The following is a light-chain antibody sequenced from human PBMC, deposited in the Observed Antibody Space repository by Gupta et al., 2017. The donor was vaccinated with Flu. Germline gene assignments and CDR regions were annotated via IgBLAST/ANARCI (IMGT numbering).Light chain of an antibody. CDR2: KAS. Sequence: SWLDAYQQKPGHAPKLLIYKASREESGDTIRFSGSSSAKEFTLTSSRPQADVFAHYYDQQDNSYWTFGQGTQVEIK. CDR1: SW. CDR3: QQDNSYWT. J-gene: IGKJ1*01. V-gene: IGKV1-5*03.